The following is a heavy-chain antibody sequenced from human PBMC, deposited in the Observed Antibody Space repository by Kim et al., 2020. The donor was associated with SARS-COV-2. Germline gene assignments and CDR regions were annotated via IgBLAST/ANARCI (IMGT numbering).Heavy chain of an antibody. CDR3: AKCSYYDSVSFDF. D-gene: IGHD3-10*01. CDR2: ISSYSTNT. V-gene: IGHV3-23*01. CDR1: GFAFSSFA. Sequence: GGSLRLSCAASGFAFSSFAMGWVRQAPGKGLQWVSFISSYSTNTYYADSVKGRITISRDDSENTVYLQMNSLRAEDTALYYCAKCSYYDSVSFDFWGQGT. J-gene: IGHJ4*02.